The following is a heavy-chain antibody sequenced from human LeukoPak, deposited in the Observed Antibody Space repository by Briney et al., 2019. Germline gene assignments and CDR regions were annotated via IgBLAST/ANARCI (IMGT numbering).Heavy chain of an antibody. CDR2: FTGRAYGGTT. V-gene: IGHV3-49*04. D-gene: IGHD4-17*01. Sequence: GRSLRLSCTVSGFTFGDDAVSWVRQAPGKGLEWVGSFTGRAYGGTTEFAASVRDRFSISIDDSKSIAYLQMNSLTTEDTATYYCARRNTVSIFEYWGQGTQVVVSS. J-gene: IGHJ4*02. CDR1: GFTFGDDA. CDR3: ARRNTVSIFEY.